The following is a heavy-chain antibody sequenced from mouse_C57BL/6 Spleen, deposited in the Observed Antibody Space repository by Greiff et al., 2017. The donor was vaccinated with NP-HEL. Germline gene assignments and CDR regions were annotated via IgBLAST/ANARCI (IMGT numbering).Heavy chain of an antibody. D-gene: IGHD1-3*01. V-gene: IGHV1-61*01. Sequence: QVQLQQPGAELVRPGSSVKLSCKASGYTFTSYWMDWVKQRPGQGLEWIGNIYPSDSETHYNQKFKDKATLTVDTSSSTAYMQLSSLTSEDSAVDYGAREGSGDWGQGTTLTVSS. CDR2: IYPSDSET. J-gene: IGHJ2*01. CDR1: GYTFTSYW. CDR3: AREGSGD.